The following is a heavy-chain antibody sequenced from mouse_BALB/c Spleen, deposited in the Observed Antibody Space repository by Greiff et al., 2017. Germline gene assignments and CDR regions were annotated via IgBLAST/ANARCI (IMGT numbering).Heavy chain of an antibody. V-gene: IGHV1-9*01. CDR3: AGRDYGLYAMDY. CDR1: GYTFTSYW. Sequence: VQLQESGAELAKPGASVKMSCKASGYTFTSYWMHWVKQRPGHGLEWIGEILPGSGSTNYNEKFKGKATFTADTSSNTADMQLSSLTSEDSAVYYCAGRDYGLYAMDYWGQGTSVTVSS. CDR2: ILPGSGST. J-gene: IGHJ4*01. D-gene: IGHD2-4*01.